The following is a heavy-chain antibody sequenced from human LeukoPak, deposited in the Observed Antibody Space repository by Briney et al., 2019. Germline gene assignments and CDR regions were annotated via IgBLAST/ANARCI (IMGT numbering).Heavy chain of an antibody. CDR2: ISHSSSYI. Sequence: GGSLRLSCAASGFTFSSYNMNWVRQAPGKGLEWVSSISHSSSYIYYADSVKGRFTISRDNAKSTLYLQMNSLRAEDTAVYYCARCFRSGGSCYFDYWGQGTLVTVSS. D-gene: IGHD2-15*01. J-gene: IGHJ4*02. CDR3: ARCFRSGGSCYFDY. CDR1: GFTFSSYN. V-gene: IGHV3-21*01.